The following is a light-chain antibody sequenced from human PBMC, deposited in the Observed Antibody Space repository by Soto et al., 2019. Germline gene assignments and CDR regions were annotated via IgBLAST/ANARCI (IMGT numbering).Light chain of an antibody. V-gene: IGLV1-47*01. CDR2: RNN. J-gene: IGLJ3*02. Sequence: QSVLTQPPSASGTPGQRVNISCSGSSSNIGSNYVYWYRQFPGTAPKLLIQRNNQRPSGVPDRFSGSKSGTSASLAITGLQAEDEADYYCQSYDSSLSGTWVFGGGTKLTVL. CDR3: QSYDSSLSGTWV. CDR1: SSNIGSNY.